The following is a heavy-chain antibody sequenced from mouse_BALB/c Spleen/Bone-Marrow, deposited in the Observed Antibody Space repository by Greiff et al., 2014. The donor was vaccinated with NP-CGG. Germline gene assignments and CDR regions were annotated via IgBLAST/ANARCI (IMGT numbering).Heavy chain of an antibody. CDR2: IAPSHSET. Sequence: QVQLQQSGPQLVRPGTSVKISCKASGYSFTTYWMHWVKQRPGQGLEWIGMIAPSHSETRLNQKFKDKATLTVDKSSSTAYMQLSSPTSEDSAVSYSAIGLLGDYWGEGTTVSVSS. D-gene: IGHD2-10*01. V-gene: IGHV1-59*01. CDR3: AIGLLGDY. J-gene: IGHJ4*01. CDR1: GYSFTTYW.